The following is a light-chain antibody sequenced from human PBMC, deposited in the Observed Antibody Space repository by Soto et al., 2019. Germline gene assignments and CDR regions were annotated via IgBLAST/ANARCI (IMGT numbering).Light chain of an antibody. V-gene: IGKV1-39*01. CDR2: GAS. CDR3: QQSYRSPLT. CDR1: QSISNN. J-gene: IGKJ4*01. Sequence: DIQMTQSPSSLSAAVGDRVTITCRASQSISNNLNWYQQKPGKAPRLLIYGASSLQSGVPSRFSGSGSGTDFTLVISSLQLEDFTTYYCQQSYRSPLTFGGGTTVEIK.